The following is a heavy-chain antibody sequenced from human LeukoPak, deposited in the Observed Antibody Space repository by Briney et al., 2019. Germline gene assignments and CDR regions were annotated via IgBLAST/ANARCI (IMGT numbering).Heavy chain of an antibody. CDR2: IHYSGKA. CDR3: ARFGVYYDMDV. D-gene: IGHD3-3*01. J-gene: IGHJ6*02. V-gene: IGHV4-59*01. Sequence: SETLSLTCTVSGGSISGNYWTWTRQPPGKGLEWIGQIHYSGKADYNPSLRSRITISVDTSKNRMFLKVSSVTAADTAVYYRARFGVYYDMDVWGQGTTVTVSS. CDR1: GGSISGNY.